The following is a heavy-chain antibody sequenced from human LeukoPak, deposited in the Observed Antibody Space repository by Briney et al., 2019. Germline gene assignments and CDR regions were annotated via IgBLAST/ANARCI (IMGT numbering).Heavy chain of an antibody. D-gene: IGHD1-14*01. CDR1: GFTVITDD. J-gene: IGHJ4*02. CDR3: ARGVEPLAANTLAY. CDR2: LYSDGNT. V-gene: IGHV3-53*01. Sequence: GGSLRLSCAASGFTVITDDMTWVRQAPGRGLEWVSVLYSDGNTKYADSVQGRFTLSRDNSKNTLYLEMNSLSPDDTAVYYCARGVEPLAANTLAYWGQGTLVTVSS.